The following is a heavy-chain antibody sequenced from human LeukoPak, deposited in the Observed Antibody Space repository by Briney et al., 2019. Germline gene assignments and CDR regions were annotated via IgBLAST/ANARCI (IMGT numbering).Heavy chain of an antibody. CDR1: GFTLSNYS. CDR3: AKDTLHSIAAAGKGFDY. CDR2: ISGSGAST. V-gene: IGHV3-23*01. J-gene: IGHJ4*02. Sequence: GGSLRLSCAASGFTLSNYSMSWVRQAPGKGLEWVSAISGSGASTNYAGSVKGRFTISKDNYKNTLSLQMNSLRAEDTAVYYCAKDTLHSIAAAGKGFDYWGQGTLVTVSS. D-gene: IGHD6-13*01.